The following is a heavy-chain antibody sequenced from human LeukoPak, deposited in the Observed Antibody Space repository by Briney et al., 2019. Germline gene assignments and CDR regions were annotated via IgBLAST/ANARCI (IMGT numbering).Heavy chain of an antibody. V-gene: IGHV3-23*01. Sequence: GGSLRLSCAASGFTFSSYAMSWVRQAPGKGLEWVSAISGSGGSTYYADSLKGRFTISRDNSKNTLYLQMNSLRAEDTAVYYCAKVPGGSYLYYFDYWGQGTLVTVSS. CDR3: AKVPGGSYLYYFDY. D-gene: IGHD1-26*01. CDR2: ISGSGGST. J-gene: IGHJ4*02. CDR1: GFTFSSYA.